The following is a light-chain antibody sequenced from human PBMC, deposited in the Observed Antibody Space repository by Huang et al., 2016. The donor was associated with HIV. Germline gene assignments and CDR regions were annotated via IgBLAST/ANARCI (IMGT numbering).Light chain of an antibody. CDR1: KSIRSK. J-gene: IGKJ3*01. Sequence: ERVMTQSPVTLSVSPGERATFSCRASKSIRSKLAWYQQKPGQVPRLLIYGASTRATGIPARFSGSGSGTEFTLTISSLQSEDFAVYYCQQYNNWPFTFGPGTRVDIK. CDR3: QQYNNWPFT. CDR2: GAS. V-gene: IGKV3-15*01.